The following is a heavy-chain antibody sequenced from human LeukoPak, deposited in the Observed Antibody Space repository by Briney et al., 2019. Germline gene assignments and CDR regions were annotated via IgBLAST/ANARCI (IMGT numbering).Heavy chain of an antibody. V-gene: IGHV4-39*07. D-gene: IGHD3-22*01. CDR1: GGSISSSNYY. CDR2: IYYSGST. Sequence: SETLSLTCTVSGGSISSSNYYWGWIRQPPGKGLEWIGSIYYSGSTYYNPSLKSRVTISVDTSKNQFSLKLSSVTAADTAVYYCARVDTVTRDYYDSSGPLQGFDYWGQGTLVTVSS. J-gene: IGHJ4*02. CDR3: ARVDTVTRDYYDSSGPLQGFDY.